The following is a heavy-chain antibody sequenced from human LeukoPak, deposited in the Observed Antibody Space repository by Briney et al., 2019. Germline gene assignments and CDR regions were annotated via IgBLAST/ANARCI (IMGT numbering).Heavy chain of an antibody. D-gene: IGHD3-22*01. CDR2: ISSSGSTI. Sequence: TGGSLRLSCAASGFTFSDYYMSWIRQAPGKGLEWLSYISSSGSTIYYADSVKGRFTISRDNAKNSLYLQMNSLRAEDTAVYYCARDPRYEASSGYYFGGFDYWGQGTLVTVSS. CDR3: ARDPRYEASSGYYFGGFDY. CDR1: GFTFSDYY. J-gene: IGHJ4*02. V-gene: IGHV3-11*04.